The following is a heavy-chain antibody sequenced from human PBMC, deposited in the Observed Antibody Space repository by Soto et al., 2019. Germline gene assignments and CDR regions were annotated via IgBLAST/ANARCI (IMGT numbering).Heavy chain of an antibody. Sequence: PGGSLRLSCAASGFTFSSYSMNWVRQAPGKGLEWVSSISSSSSYIYYADSVKGRFTISRDNAKNSLYLQMNSLRAEDTAVYYCARDIKYSSSWYGGYYYYGMDVWGQGTTVTVSS. J-gene: IGHJ6*02. CDR2: ISSSSSYI. CDR1: GFTFSSYS. CDR3: ARDIKYSSSWYGGYYYYGMDV. D-gene: IGHD6-13*01. V-gene: IGHV3-21*01.